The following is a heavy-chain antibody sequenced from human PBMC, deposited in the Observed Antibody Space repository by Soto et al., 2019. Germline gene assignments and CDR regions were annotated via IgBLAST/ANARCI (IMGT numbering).Heavy chain of an antibody. Sequence: DVQLVESGGGLVQPGGSLRLSCAASGFTFISYSMNWVRQAPGKGLEWVAYIRRTGSPIYYADSVKVRFTISRDDVKNSLYLQMNSLRAEYTAVYYCVRDPEALDYWGLGTLVTVSS. V-gene: IGHV3-48*01. CDR2: IRRTGSPI. J-gene: IGHJ4*02. CDR1: GFTFISYS. CDR3: VRDPEALDY.